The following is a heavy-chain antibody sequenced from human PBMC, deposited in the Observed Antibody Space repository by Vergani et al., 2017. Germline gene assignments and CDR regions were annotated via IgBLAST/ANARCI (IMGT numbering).Heavy chain of an antibody. Sequence: EVQLVESGGGLVKPGGSLRLSCAASGFTFSSYAMSWVRQAPGKGLEWVSAISSSGGSTYYADSVKGRFTISRDNSKNMLSLEMHSLRPEDTAVYYCANSYCSSLSCYAFYGMEVWGQGTTVTVSS. D-gene: IGHD2-2*01. V-gene: IGHV3-23*04. J-gene: IGHJ6*02. CDR3: ANSYCSSLSCYAFYGMEV. CDR2: ISSSGGST. CDR1: GFTFSSYA.